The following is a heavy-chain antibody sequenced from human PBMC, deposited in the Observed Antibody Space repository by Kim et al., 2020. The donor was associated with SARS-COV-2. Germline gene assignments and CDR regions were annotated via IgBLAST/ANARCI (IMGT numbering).Heavy chain of an antibody. CDR2: IIPIFGTA. Sequence: SVKVSCKASGGTFSSYAISWVRQAPGQGLEWMGGIIPIFGTANYAQKFQGRVTITADESTSTAYMELSSLRSEDTAVYYCASPFSSKWLSSITPPYYYYGMDVWGQGTTVTVSS. J-gene: IGHJ6*02. V-gene: IGHV1-69*13. D-gene: IGHD3-22*01. CDR3: ASPFSSKWLSSITPPYYYYGMDV. CDR1: GGTFSSYA.